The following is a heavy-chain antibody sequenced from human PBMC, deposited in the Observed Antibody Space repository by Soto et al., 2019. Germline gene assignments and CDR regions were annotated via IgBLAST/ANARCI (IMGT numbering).Heavy chain of an antibody. J-gene: IGHJ6*02. Sequence: PSETLSLTCTVSGDSITRGGYYWSWLRQQPGKGLEWIGYIYHSGGASYNPSLRGRAVISIDTSKNQIFLRMNAVTAADTATYYCARDYYGAGSQYYYYGMEVWGQGTTVTVSS. CDR2: IYHSGGA. V-gene: IGHV4-31*03. D-gene: IGHD3-10*01. CDR3: ARDYYGAGSQYYYYGMEV. CDR1: GDSITRGGYY.